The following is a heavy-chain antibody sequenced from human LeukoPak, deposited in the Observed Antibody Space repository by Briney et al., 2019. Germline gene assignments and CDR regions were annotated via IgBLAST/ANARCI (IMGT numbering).Heavy chain of an antibody. V-gene: IGHV4-59*01. CDR3: ARDQGSSSWYSANWFDP. CDR2: IYYSGST. D-gene: IGHD6-13*01. J-gene: IGHJ5*02. CDR1: GGSISSYY. Sequence: TSETLSLTCTVSGGSISSYYWSWIRQPPGKGLEWIGYIYYSGSTNYNPSLKSRVTISVDTSKNQFSLKLSSVTAADTAVYYCARDQGSSSWYSANWFDPWGQGTLVTVSS.